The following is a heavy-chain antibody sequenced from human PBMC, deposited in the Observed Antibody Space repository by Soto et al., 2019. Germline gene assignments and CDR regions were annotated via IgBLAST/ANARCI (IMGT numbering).Heavy chain of an antibody. CDR3: AKGRYGLLWLGELSGEVTYFDY. CDR1: GFTFDQYA. V-gene: IGHV3-23*01. D-gene: IGHD3-10*01. CDR2: ISGSGLST. J-gene: IGHJ4*02. Sequence: QLSESGGGLVQPGGSLRLSCSASGFTFDQYAMSWVRQAPGKGLEWVASISGSGLSTSYAASVKGRFTISRDNSKNTVFLQMNSLRAEDTAVYHCAKGRYGLLWLGELSGEVTYFDYWGQGTLVTGSS.